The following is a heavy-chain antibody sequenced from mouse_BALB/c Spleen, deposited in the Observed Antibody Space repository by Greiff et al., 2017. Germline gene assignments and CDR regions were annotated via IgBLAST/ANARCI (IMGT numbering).Heavy chain of an antibody. V-gene: IGHV5-17*02. CDR2: ISSGSSTI. Sequence: EVMLVESGGGLVQPGGSRKLSCAASGFTFSSFGMHWVRQAPEKGLEWVAYISSGSSTIYYADTVKGRFTISRDNPKNTLFLQMTSLRSEDTAMYYCARRGELYYFDYWGQGTTLTVSS. CDR3: ARRGELYYFDY. J-gene: IGHJ2*01. CDR1: GFTFSSFG.